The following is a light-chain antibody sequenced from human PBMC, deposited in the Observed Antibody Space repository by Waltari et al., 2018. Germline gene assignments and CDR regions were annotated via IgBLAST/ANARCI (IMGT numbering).Light chain of an antibody. V-gene: IGLV4-69*01. CDR1: TAPSTYA. J-gene: IGLJ3*02. CDR3: QTWGTGAV. Sequence: QLVLTQSPSASASLGAPVNLTCTLSTAPSTYALAWPQQHAERGPRFLMRFNSDGSHTKGDGIPDRFSGSTSGAGRYLSISSLQAEDEGDYYCQTWGTGAVFGGGTKLTVL. CDR2: FNSDGSH.